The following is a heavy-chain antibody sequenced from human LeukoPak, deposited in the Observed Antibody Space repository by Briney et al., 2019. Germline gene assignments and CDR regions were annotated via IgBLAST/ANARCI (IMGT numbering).Heavy chain of an antibody. D-gene: IGHD2-2*01. V-gene: IGHV3-74*01. Sequence: GGSLRLSCAASGNYWMHWVRQAPGKGLVWVSHINGDGSWTTYADSVKGRFTISKDDAKNTVYLQMNNLRAEDTAVYYCVSFYETYWGRGTLVTVSS. CDR3: VSFYETY. J-gene: IGHJ4*02. CDR1: GNYW. CDR2: INGDGSWT.